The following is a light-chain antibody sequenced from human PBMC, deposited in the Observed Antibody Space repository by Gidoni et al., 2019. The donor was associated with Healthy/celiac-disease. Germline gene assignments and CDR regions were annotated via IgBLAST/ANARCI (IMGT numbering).Light chain of an antibody. CDR3: QQYGSSPPET. CDR1: QSVSSSY. J-gene: IGKJ1*01. Sequence: EMVLTQSPGTLSLSPGERATLSCRASQSVSSSYLAWYQQKPGQAPRLLIYGASSRATGIPDRFSGSGSGTAFSLTISRLEPEDFSVYYFQQYGSSPPETFGQGTKVEIK. CDR2: GAS. V-gene: IGKV3-20*01.